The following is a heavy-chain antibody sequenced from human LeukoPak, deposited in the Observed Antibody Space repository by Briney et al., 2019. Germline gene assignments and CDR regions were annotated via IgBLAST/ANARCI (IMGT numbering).Heavy chain of an antibody. D-gene: IGHD2-2*02. CDR1: GGSISSYY. V-gene: IGHV4-59*01. CDR2: IYYSGST. J-gene: IGHJ6*02. CDR3: ARGRDCSSTSCYSGYYYYGMDV. Sequence: SETLSLTCTVSGGSISSYYWSWIRQPPGKGLEWIGYIYYSGSTNYNPSLKSRVTISVDTSKNQFSLKLSAVTAADTAVYYCARGRDCSSTSCYSGYYYYGMDVWGQGTTVTVSS.